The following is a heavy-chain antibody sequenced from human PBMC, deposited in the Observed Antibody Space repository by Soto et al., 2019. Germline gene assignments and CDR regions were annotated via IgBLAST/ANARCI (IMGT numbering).Heavy chain of an antibody. V-gene: IGHV1-3*01. CDR2: INAGNGNT. J-gene: IGHJ4*02. D-gene: IGHD4-17*01. Sequence: GSVKVSCKASGYTFTSYYMHWVRQAPGQGLEWMGWINAGNGNTKYSQKFQGRVTITRDTSASTAYMELSSLRSEDTAVYYCARDAVLTTMDYWGQGTLVTVSS. CDR1: GYTFTSYY. CDR3: ARDAVLTTMDY.